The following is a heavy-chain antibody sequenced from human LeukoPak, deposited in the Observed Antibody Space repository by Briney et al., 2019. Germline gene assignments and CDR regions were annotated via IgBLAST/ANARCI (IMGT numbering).Heavy chain of an antibody. V-gene: IGHV3-30*18. CDR1: GFTFSSYG. CDR2: ISYDGSDK. D-gene: IGHD2-15*01. Sequence: PGRSLRLPGAASGFTFSSYGMHWVRQAPGKGLEWVAVISYDGSDKYYADSVKGRFTISRDNSKNTLYLQMNSLRTEDTAVYYCAKGAVYCTGTGCYFFDYWGQGTLVTVSS. CDR3: AKGAVYCTGTGCYFFDY. J-gene: IGHJ4*02.